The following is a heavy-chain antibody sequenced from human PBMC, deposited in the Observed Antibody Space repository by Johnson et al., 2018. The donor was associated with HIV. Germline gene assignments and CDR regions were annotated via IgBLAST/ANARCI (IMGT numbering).Heavy chain of an antibody. CDR3: ARDRAIGGWSIDI. D-gene: IGHD2-15*01. J-gene: IGHJ3*02. V-gene: IGHV3-20*04. CDR1: GFTFDDYA. Sequence: VQLVESGGGLVQPGRSLRLSCAASGFTFDDYAMHWVRQAPGKGLEWVSGINWNGGSIGYADSVKGRFTISRDNAKNSLYLQMDSLRAEDTALYYCARDRAIGGWSIDIWGQGTMVTVSS. CDR2: INWNGGSI.